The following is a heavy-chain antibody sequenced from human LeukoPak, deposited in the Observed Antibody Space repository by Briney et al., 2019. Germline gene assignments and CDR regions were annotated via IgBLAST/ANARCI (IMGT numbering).Heavy chain of an antibody. Sequence: PGGSLRLSCAASGFTFSSYAMSWVRQAPGKGLKWVSAISDSGGNPYYADSVKGRFTISRDNYKNTLYLHMGSLRAEDTALYYCAKIDYTINAWGQGTLVTVSS. J-gene: IGHJ5*02. D-gene: IGHD3-3*01. V-gene: IGHV3-23*01. CDR2: ISDSGGNP. CDR1: GFTFSSYA. CDR3: AKIDYTINA.